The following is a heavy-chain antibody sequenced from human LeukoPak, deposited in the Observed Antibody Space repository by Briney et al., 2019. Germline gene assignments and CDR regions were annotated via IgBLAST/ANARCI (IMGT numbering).Heavy chain of an antibody. CDR3: ARDEARYSSGYYPNWFDP. D-gene: IGHD3-22*01. CDR1: GYTFIGYG. J-gene: IGHJ5*02. V-gene: IGHV1-18*01. CDR2: ISGHNGYT. Sequence: GASVKVSCKASGYTFIGYGISWVRQAPGQGLEWMGWISGHNGYTHYAHNFQGRVTMTTDTSTSTAYMELRSLRSDDTAVYYCARDEARYSSGYYPNWFDPWGQGTLVTVSS.